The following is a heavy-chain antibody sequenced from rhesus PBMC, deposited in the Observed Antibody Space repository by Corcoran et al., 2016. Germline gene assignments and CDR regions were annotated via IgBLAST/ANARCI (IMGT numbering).Heavy chain of an antibody. CDR3: ASSGIAAASFDY. J-gene: IGHJ4*01. Sequence: QLQLQESGPGLEKPSETLSVTCAVSGGSISSSYWSWIRQAPGKGLEWIGYIYGSGSSTNYNPSLESRVTLSVDTSKNQLSLKLSSVTAADTAVYYCASSGIAAASFDYWGQGVLVTVSS. CDR2: IYGSGSST. D-gene: IGHD6-25*01. CDR1: GGSISSSY. V-gene: IGHV4-169*02.